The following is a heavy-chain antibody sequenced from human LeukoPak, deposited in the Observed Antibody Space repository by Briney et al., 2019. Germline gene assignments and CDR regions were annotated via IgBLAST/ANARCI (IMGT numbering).Heavy chain of an antibody. CDR3: ARRHYDSTGRDFDY. D-gene: IGHD3-22*01. Sequence: SETPSLTCTVSGGSISSSSYHWGWIRQPPGKGLEWIGSIFYNGSTYYNPSLRSRVTISVDTSKNQFSLKLSSVTAADTAVYYCARRHYDSTGRDFDYWGRGTLVTVSS. CDR2: IFYNGST. CDR1: GGSISSSSYH. J-gene: IGHJ4*02. V-gene: IGHV4-39*01.